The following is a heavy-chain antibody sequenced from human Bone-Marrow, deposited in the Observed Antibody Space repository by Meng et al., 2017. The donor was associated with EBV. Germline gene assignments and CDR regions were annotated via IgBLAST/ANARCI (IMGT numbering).Heavy chain of an antibody. V-gene: IGHV1-69*01. D-gene: IGHD3-16*01. CDR2: LIPMSGSP. CDR1: GGTLKGES. Sequence: GVGEKRRGPAGKVPGRNFGGTLKGESVSWWRQAPGQGLEWMGGLIPMSGSPHYAKKFQDRVNIFADESTSTHSMELTNLSSEDTPMYYCASESGGGFTPDYWGQEPLVTVSS. J-gene: IGHJ4*02. CDR3: ASESGGGFTPDY.